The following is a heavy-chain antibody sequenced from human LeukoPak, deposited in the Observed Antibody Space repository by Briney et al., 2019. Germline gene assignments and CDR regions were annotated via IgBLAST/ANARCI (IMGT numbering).Heavy chain of an antibody. D-gene: IGHD3-3*01. V-gene: IGHV3-23*01. Sequence: GGSLRLSCAASGFTFSSYAMSWVRQAPGKGLEWVSAISGSGGSTYYADSVKGRFTISRDNSKNTLYLQMNSLRAEDTAVYYCARGYYDFWSGPPDNWFDPWGQGTLVTVSS. CDR1: GFTFSSYA. CDR3: ARGYYDFWSGPPDNWFDP. CDR2: ISGSGGST. J-gene: IGHJ5*02.